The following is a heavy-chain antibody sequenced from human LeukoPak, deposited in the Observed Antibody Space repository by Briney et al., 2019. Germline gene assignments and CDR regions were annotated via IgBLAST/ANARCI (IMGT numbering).Heavy chain of an antibody. J-gene: IGHJ4*02. D-gene: IGHD5-24*01. Sequence: QPGGSLRLSCAASGFTFDDYAMQWVRQAPGEGLGWVSLISGDGGSTYYADPVKGRFTISRDNSKNSLYLQMNSLRTEDTALYYCAKAETAAGWLQLPHFDYWGQGTLVTVSS. CDR2: ISGDGGST. V-gene: IGHV3-43*02. CDR1: GFTFDDYA. CDR3: AKAETAAGWLQLPHFDY.